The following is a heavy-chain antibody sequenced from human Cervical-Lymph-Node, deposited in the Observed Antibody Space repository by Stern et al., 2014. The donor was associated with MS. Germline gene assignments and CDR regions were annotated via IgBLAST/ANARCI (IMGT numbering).Heavy chain of an antibody. CDR1: GFTFSSYW. CDR2: LNSDVSSA. V-gene: IGHV3-74*01. Sequence: EVQLVESGGGLVQPGGSLRLSCAASGFTFSSYWMHWVRQVPGKGLVWVSRLNSDVSSAIYADSVKGRFTISRDNAKNTLYLQMNSLRAEDTAVYYCARDALAHGHTPDCWGQGTLVTVSS. CDR3: ARDALAHGHTPDC. J-gene: IGHJ4*02.